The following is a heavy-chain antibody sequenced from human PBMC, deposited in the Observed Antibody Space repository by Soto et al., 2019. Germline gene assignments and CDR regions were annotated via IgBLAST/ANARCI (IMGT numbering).Heavy chain of an antibody. CDR2: ISYDGSNK. V-gene: IGHV3-30*18. CDR1: GFTFSTYG. Sequence: QVQLVESGGAVVQPGRSLRLSCAASGFTFSTYGMHWVRQAPGKGLEWVAVISYDGSNKYYADSVKGRFTISRDNSKNTLYLQMNSLRPEDTAVYYCAKDLLRPGRAYGMDVW. D-gene: IGHD6-25*01. J-gene: IGHJ6*01. CDR3: AKDLLRPGRAYGMDV.